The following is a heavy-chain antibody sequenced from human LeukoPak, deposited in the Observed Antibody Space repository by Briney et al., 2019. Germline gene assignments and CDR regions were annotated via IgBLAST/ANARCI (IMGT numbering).Heavy chain of an antibody. V-gene: IGHV3-74*01. CDR3: VRGGFPAGGDV. CDR1: GFTFSTSW. CDR2: MNIDGTIT. D-gene: IGHD6-25*01. Sequence: GGSLRLSCAASGFTFSTSWMHWVRQAPGKGLVWVSRMNIDGTITTYADSVKGRFAVSRDNAKNTVSLRMNSLRVEDTAVYFCVRGGFPAGGDVWGQGTLVSVSS. J-gene: IGHJ4*02.